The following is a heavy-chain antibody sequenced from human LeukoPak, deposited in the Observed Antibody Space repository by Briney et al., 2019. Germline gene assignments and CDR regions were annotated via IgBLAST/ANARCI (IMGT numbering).Heavy chain of an antibody. J-gene: IGHJ3*01. D-gene: IGHD1/OR15-1a*01. CDR3: ARRNTEVPDTLPLNAFDV. Sequence: PSETLSLTCSVSGGSISNINYYWGWIRQPPGKGLEWIGSVYFTGSTFYNPSLKSRVTMSVDTSKNQFSLKLNSVPAADTAVYYCARRNTEVPDTLPLNAFDVWGQGANVIVSS. CDR2: VYFTGST. CDR1: GGSISNINYY. V-gene: IGHV4-39*01.